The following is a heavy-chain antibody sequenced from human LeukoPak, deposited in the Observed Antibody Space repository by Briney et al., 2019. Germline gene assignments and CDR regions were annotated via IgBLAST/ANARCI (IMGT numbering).Heavy chain of an antibody. J-gene: IGHJ4*02. CDR1: GFTFSSYS. CDR2: ISSSSSTI. CDR3: ARDRDSGYYLGPFDY. V-gene: IGHV3-48*04. Sequence: GGSLRLSCAASGFTFSSYSMNWVRQAPGKGLEWVSYISSSSSTIYYADSVKGRFTISRDNAKNSLYLQMNSLRGEDTAVYYCARDRDSGYYLGPFDYWGQGTLVTVSS. D-gene: IGHD3-22*01.